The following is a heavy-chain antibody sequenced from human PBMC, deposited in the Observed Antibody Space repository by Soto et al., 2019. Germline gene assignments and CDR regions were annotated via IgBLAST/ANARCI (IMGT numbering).Heavy chain of an antibody. D-gene: IGHD5-12*01. CDR1: SGSMNNKY. Sequence: PSETLSLTCTVSSGSMNNKYWSWIRQPPGKGLEWIGYIYYSGSTNYNPSLKSRVSISVDTSKNQFSLNLRSVTAADTAVYFCARLGSWGQGILVTVSS. CDR3: ARLGS. V-gene: IGHV4-59*01. J-gene: IGHJ4*02. CDR2: IYYSGST.